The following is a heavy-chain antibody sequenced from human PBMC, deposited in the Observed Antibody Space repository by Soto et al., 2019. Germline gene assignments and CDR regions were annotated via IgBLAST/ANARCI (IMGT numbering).Heavy chain of an antibody. CDR1: GFTFTSSA. J-gene: IGHJ4*02. CDR2: IVVGSGNT. Sequence: RASVKVSCKASGFTFTSSAVQWVRQARGQRLEWIGWIVVGSGNTNYAQKFQERVTITRDMSTSTAYMELSSLRSEDTAVYYCAARFIHSGWRFDYWGQGTLVTVSS. D-gene: IGHD6-19*01. V-gene: IGHV1-58*01. CDR3: AARFIHSGWRFDY.